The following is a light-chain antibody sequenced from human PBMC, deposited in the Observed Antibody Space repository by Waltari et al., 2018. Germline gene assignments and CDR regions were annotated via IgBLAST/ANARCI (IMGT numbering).Light chain of an antibody. J-gene: IGLJ2*01. Sequence: QLVLTQSPSASASLGASVKLTCPLSSGHSSYAIAWHQQQPEKGPRYLMKLNSDGSHNKGDEIPDRFSGSSSGAERYLTISSLQSEDEADYYCQTWGTGIVVFGGGTKLTVL. CDR2: LNSDGSH. CDR1: SGHSSYA. V-gene: IGLV4-69*01. CDR3: QTWGTGIVV.